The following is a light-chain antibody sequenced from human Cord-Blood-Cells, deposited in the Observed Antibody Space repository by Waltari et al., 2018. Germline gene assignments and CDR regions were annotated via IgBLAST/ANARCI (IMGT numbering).Light chain of an antibody. Sequence: IVLTHSPPTLYLHPGERATLSCRASQSVSSYCAWYQQKPGQAPRLLIYYASNRATGIPARFSGSGSGTNFTLTISSREPEDFSVYYCQQRSNWPPLTFGGGTKVDIK. V-gene: IGKV3-11*01. CDR1: QSVSSY. J-gene: IGKJ4*01. CDR2: YAS. CDR3: QQRSNWPPLT.